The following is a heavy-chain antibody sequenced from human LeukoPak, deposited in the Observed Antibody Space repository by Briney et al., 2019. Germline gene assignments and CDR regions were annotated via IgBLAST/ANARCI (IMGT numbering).Heavy chain of an antibody. V-gene: IGHV3-7*01. CDR2: IKQDGSEI. J-gene: IGHJ5*02. D-gene: IGHD5/OR15-5a*01. CDR3: ARVVSWGWFDP. CDR1: GFTFSSYW. Sequence: GGSLRLSCAASGFTFSSYWMGWLRQAPGKGLEWVANIKQDGSEIYSLDSVKGRFTISRDNAKNSLDLQLSSLRAEDTALYYCARVVSWGWFDPWGQGTLVTVSS.